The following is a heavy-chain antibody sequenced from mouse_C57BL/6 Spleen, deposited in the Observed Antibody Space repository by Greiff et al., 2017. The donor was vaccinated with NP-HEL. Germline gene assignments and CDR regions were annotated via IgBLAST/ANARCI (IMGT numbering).Heavy chain of an antibody. CDR3: ARGTTVVAKGNYFDY. CDR1: GFTFSSYA. CDR2: ISDGGSYT. J-gene: IGHJ2*01. V-gene: IGHV5-4*03. Sequence: EVMLVESGGGLVKPGGSLKLSCAASGFTFSSYAMSWVRQTPEKRLEWVATISDGGSYTYYPDNVKGRFTISRDNAKNNLYLQMSHLKSEDTAMYYCARGTTVVAKGNYFDYWGQGTTLTVSS. D-gene: IGHD1-1*01.